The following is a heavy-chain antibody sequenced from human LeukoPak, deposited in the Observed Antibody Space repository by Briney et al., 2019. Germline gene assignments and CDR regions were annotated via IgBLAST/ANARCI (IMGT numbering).Heavy chain of an antibody. CDR2: MNPNSGNT. V-gene: IGHV1-8*01. CDR1: GYTFTSYD. Sequence: GASVKVSCKASGYTFTSYDINWVRQATGQGLEWMAWMNPNSGNTGYAQKFQVRVTMTRNTSISTAYMELSSLRSEDTAVYYCATDRPSIAARPDYYYYYYYMDVWGKGTTVTVSS. D-gene: IGHD6-6*01. J-gene: IGHJ6*03. CDR3: ATDRPSIAARPDYYYYYYYMDV.